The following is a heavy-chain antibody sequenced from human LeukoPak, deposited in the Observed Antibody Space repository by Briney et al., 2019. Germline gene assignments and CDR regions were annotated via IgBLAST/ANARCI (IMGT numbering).Heavy chain of an antibody. Sequence: GGSLRLSCAASGFTLSSYPVTWVRQAPGKGLEWASAISNGGGSTNYADSVKGRFTISRDNPMNTVFLQMNSLRAEDTAVYYCATGGPGFLEWLPLDNWGQGTLATVSS. CDR2: ISNGGGST. CDR3: ATGGPGFLEWLPLDN. D-gene: IGHD3-3*01. J-gene: IGHJ4*02. CDR1: GFTLSSYP. V-gene: IGHV3-23*01.